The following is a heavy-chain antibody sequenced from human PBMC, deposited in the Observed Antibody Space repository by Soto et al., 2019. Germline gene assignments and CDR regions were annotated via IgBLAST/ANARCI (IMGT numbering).Heavy chain of an antibody. Sequence: QVQLVQSGAEVKKPGASVKVSCKASGYTFPSYSISWVRQAPGQGLEWMGWISAYNGNTNYAQKLQGRVTMTTDTSTSTAYMELRSLRSDDTAVYYGVVAAQPYYFDYWGQGTLVTVSS. V-gene: IGHV1-18*01. CDR2: ISAYNGNT. D-gene: IGHD2-15*01. J-gene: IGHJ4*02. CDR1: GYTFPSYS. CDR3: VVAAQPYYFDY.